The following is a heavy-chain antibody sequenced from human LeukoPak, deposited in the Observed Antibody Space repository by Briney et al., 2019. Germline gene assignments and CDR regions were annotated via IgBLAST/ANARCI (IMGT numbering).Heavy chain of an antibody. CDR2: INQSGST. CDR1: GGSFSGYY. CDR3: AVVEGQPHYYSYMDV. D-gene: IGHD6-13*01. Sequence: SETLSLTCAVYGGSFSGYYWSWIRQPPGKGLEWSGEINQSGSTNYNPSLKSRVTISVDTSKNQFSLNLSSVTAADTAVYFCAVVEGQPHYYSYMDVWGKGTTVTVSS. V-gene: IGHV4-34*01. J-gene: IGHJ6*03.